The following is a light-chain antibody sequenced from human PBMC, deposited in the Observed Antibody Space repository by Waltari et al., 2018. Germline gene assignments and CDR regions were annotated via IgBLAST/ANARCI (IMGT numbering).Light chain of an antibody. CDR2: AAS. CDR3: QQSYSTPRT. J-gene: IGKJ2*01. CDR1: QSISSY. V-gene: IGKV1-39*01. Sequence: IRMTQSPSSLPASVGDRFTITCRASQSISSYLNWYQQKPGKAPKLLIYAASSLQSGVPSRFSGSGSGTDFTLTISSLQPEDFATYYCQQSYSTPRTFGQGTKLEIK.